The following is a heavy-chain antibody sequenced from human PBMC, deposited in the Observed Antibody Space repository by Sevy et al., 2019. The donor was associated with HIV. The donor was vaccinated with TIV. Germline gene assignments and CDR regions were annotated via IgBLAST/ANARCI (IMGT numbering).Heavy chain of an antibody. V-gene: IGHV3-48*02. D-gene: IGHD2-2*01. CDR1: GFTFSSYS. J-gene: IGHJ4*02. CDR3: AIIQEFSSSLQDY. Sequence: GGSLRLSCAASGFTFSSYSLNWVRQAPGKGLEWVSYISGRSGTTYYADSVKGRFTISRDNAKNSLYLQMNSLRDEDTAVYYCAIIQEFSSSLQDYWGQGTLVTVSS. CDR2: ISGRSGTT.